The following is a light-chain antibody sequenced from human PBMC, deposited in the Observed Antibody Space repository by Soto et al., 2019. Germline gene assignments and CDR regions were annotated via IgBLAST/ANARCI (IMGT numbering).Light chain of an antibody. CDR3: QQRSNFMST. CDR2: DAS. CDR1: QSVSSN. V-gene: IGKV3-11*01. Sequence: EIVLTQSPATLSFSPGDRATLSCRASQSVSSNLAWYQQKPGQAPRLLIYDASNRATGIPARFSGSGSGTDFTLTISSLEPEDFAVYYCQQRSNFMSTFGQGTKVEIK. J-gene: IGKJ2*01.